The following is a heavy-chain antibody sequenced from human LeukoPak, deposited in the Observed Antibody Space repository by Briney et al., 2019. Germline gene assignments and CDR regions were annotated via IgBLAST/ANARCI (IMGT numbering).Heavy chain of an antibody. CDR3: ARRSGWYNRWYFDY. D-gene: IGHD6-19*01. CDR2: IYTSGST. Sequence: SQTLSLTCTVSGGSISSGSYYWSWIRQPAGKGLEWIGRIYTSGSTNYNPSLKSRVTISVDTSKNQFSLKLSSVTAADTAVYYCARRSGWYNRWYFDYWGQGTLVTVSS. V-gene: IGHV4-61*02. J-gene: IGHJ4*02. CDR1: GGSISSGSYY.